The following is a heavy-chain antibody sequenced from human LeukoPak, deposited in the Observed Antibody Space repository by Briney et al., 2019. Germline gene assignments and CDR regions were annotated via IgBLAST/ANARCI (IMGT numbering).Heavy chain of an antibody. CDR3: AREGYSYGFDY. V-gene: IGHV4-61*02. J-gene: IGHJ4*02. CDR2: IYTSGST. D-gene: IGHD5-18*01. Sequence: SQTLSLTCTVSGGSISSGSYYWSWLRQPAGTGLEWIGRIYTSGSTNYNPSLKSRVTISVDTSKNQFSLKLSSVTAADTAVYYRAREGYSYGFDYWGQGTLVTVSS. CDR1: GGSISSGSYY.